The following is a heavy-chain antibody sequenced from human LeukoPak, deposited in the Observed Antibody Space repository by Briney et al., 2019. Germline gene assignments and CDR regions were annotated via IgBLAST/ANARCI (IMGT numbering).Heavy chain of an antibody. Sequence: SETLSLTCTVSGGSISSYYWSWIRQPPGKGLEWIGYIYYSGSTNYNPSLKSRVTISVDTSKNQFSLKLSSVTAADTAVYYCARSIAARPSDYWGQGTLVTVSS. CDR3: ARSIAARPSDY. CDR1: GGSISSYY. CDR2: IYYSGST. J-gene: IGHJ4*02. D-gene: IGHD6-6*01. V-gene: IGHV4-59*01.